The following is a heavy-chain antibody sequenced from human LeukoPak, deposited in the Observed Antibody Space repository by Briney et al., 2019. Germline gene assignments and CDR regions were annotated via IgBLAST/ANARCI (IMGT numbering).Heavy chain of an antibody. Sequence: ASVKVSCKASGGTFSSYAISWVRQAPGQGLEWMGWISAYNGNTNYAQKLQGRVTMTTDTSTSTAYMELRSLRSDDTAVYYCARGGSGVGATRFYYYYYMDVWGKGTTVTISS. CDR2: ISAYNGNT. J-gene: IGHJ6*03. D-gene: IGHD1-26*01. V-gene: IGHV1-18*01. CDR3: ARGGSGVGATRFYYYYYMDV. CDR1: GGTFSSYA.